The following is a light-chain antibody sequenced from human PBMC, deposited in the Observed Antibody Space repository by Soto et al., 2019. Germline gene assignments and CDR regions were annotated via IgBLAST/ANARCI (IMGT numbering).Light chain of an antibody. V-gene: IGKV3-15*01. CDR3: QQYGSSPPWT. CDR1: QSLSIN. CDR2: SAS. J-gene: IGKJ1*01. Sequence: EIVMTQSPATLSVSPGERATLSCRASQSLSINLAWYQQKPGQAPRLLIYSASTRATGIPSRFSGSGSGTDFTLTISRLEPEDFAVYYCQQYGSSPPWTFGQGTKVDI.